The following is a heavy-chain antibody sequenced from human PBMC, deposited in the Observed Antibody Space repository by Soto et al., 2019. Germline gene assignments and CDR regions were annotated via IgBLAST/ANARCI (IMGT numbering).Heavy chain of an antibody. V-gene: IGHV2-5*02. Sequence: QITLNESGPTVVRPTETLTLTCRFSGFSLTTSGVGVGWIRQSPGKAPELLALIYWDDDKRYSASLKSRLTITQATSTNQVVLTVSDLDPTDTATYYCAHRVLRTVFGLVTTTAIYFDVWGQGTPGAVSS. CDR1: GFSLTTSGVG. J-gene: IGHJ4*02. CDR2: IYWDDDK. D-gene: IGHD3-3*01. CDR3: AHRVLRTVFGLVTTTAIYFDV.